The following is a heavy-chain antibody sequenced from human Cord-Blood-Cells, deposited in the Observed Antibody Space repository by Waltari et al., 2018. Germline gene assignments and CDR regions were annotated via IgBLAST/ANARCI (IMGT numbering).Heavy chain of an antibody. CDR2: IYCSWCT. D-gene: IGHD2-2*01. CDR3: ARLGGVYCSSTSCYANYYYYMDV. V-gene: IGHV4-39*01. CDR1: CGPISSSSYY. Sequence: QLQLQASGPGLVQPYGTLSLNCTVSCGPISSSSYYSGWLRQLPGQGQVCSGSIYCSWCTYYNPSLKSRVTVSVDTSKNQFSLKLSSVTAADTAVYYCARLGGVYCSSTSCYANYYYYMDVWGKGTTVTVSS. J-gene: IGHJ6*03.